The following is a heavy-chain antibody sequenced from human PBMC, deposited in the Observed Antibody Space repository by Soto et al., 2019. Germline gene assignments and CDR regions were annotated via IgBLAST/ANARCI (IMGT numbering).Heavy chain of an antibody. CDR3: AKDPRVVVVAATPYYFDY. CDR2: ISYDGSNK. V-gene: IGHV3-30*18. D-gene: IGHD2-15*01. Sequence: GGSLRLSCAASGFTFSSYGMHWVRQAPGKGLEWVAVISYDGSNKYYADSVKGRFTISRDNSKNTLYLQMNSLRAEDTAVYYCAKDPRVVVVAATPYYFDYWGQGTLVTVSS. CDR1: GFTFSSYG. J-gene: IGHJ4*02.